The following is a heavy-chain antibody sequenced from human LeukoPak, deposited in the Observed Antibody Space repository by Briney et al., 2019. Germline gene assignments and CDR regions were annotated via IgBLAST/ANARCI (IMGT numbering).Heavy chain of an antibody. V-gene: IGHV3-7*01. CDR1: GFTFSSYW. D-gene: IGHD6-19*01. CDR3: ARGVGIAVAQYYFDY. J-gene: IGHJ4*02. Sequence: RPGGSLRLSCAASGFTFSSYWMSWVRQAPGKGLEWVANIKQDGSEKYYVDSVKGRFTISRDNAKNSLYLQMNSLRAEDTAVYYCARGVGIAVAQYYFDYWGQGTLVTVSS. CDR2: IKQDGSEK.